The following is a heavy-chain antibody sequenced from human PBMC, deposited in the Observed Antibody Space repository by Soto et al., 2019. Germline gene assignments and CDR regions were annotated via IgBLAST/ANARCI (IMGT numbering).Heavy chain of an antibody. Sequence: GASVKVSCKASGGTFSSYAISWVRQAPGQGLEWMGGIIPIFGTANYAQKFQGRVTITADESTSTAYMELSNLRSEDTAVYYCARVLRTVRLTYYYDSSGYWFDYWGQGTLVTV. CDR1: GGTFSSYA. J-gene: IGHJ4*02. D-gene: IGHD3-22*01. V-gene: IGHV1-69*13. CDR3: ARVLRTVRLTYYYDSSGYWFDY. CDR2: IIPIFGTA.